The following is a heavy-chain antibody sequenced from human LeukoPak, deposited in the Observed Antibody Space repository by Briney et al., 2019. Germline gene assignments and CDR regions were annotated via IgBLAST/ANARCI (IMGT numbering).Heavy chain of an antibody. CDR1: GGSICGYY. CDR2: IYYPGST. CDR3: ARGGTGKANWFDP. J-gene: IGHJ5*01. D-gene: IGHD1-1*01. Sequence: SEALSLTCTVSGGSICGYYWSCIRQPPREGLEWIAFIYYPGSTNYNPYLKSRVTLSVDTSKNKFTLKLNSVTAADTAVYYCARGGTGKANWFDPWGQGTLVTVSS. V-gene: IGHV4-59*01.